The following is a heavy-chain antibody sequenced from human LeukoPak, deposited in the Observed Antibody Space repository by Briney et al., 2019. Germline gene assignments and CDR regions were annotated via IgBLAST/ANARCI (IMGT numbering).Heavy chain of an antibody. D-gene: IGHD1-26*01. CDR1: GYTFTSYG. Sequence: ASVKVSCKPSGYTFTSYGISWVRQAPGQGLEWMGWISAYNGNTNYAQKLQGRVTMTTDTSTSTAYMELRSLRSDDTAVYYCARPRRVGSNDAFDIWGQGTMVTVSS. J-gene: IGHJ3*02. V-gene: IGHV1-18*01. CDR3: ARPRRVGSNDAFDI. CDR2: ISAYNGNT.